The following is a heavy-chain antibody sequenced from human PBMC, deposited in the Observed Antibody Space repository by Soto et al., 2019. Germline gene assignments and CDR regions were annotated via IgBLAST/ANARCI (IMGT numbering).Heavy chain of an antibody. CDR2: IYHTGST. CDR3: ASAGAFGDTRMVVFH. D-gene: IGHD3-10*01. V-gene: IGHV4-61*03. CDR1: GDSVRSGSYY. Sequence: QVHLQVSGPGLVRPSETLSLTCTVSGDSVRSGSYYWTWVRQPPGKGLEFVGHIYHTGSTNYYPSPMNRPTLAVDTSKNHLSLRLTSVTAADTAMYYCASAGAFGDTRMVVFHRGHGVLATVSS. J-gene: IGHJ4*01.